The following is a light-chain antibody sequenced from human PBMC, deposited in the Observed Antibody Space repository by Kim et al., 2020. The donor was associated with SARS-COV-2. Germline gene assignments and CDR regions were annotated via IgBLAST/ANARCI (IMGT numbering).Light chain of an antibody. V-gene: IGLV1-40*01. J-gene: IGLJ2*01. CDR3: QSYDSSLSGHVV. CDR2: GNS. CDR1: SSNIGAGYD. Sequence: RVTISCTGGSSNIGAGYDVHWYQQLPGTAPKLLIYGNSNRPSGVPDRFSGSKSGTSASLAITGLQAEDEADYYCQSYDSSLSGHVVFGGGTKVTVL.